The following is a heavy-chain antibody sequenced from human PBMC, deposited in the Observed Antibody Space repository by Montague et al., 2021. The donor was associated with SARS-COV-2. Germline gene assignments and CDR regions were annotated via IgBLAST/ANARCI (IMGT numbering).Heavy chain of an antibody. V-gene: IGHV4-39*01. D-gene: IGHD3-9*01. CDR1: GGSISSSSYY. J-gene: IGHJ5*02. CDR2: IYYSGST. CDR3: ARPVSYYDILSSSTNWFDP. Sequence: SETLSLTCTVSGGSISSSSYYWGWIRQPPRKGLEWIGSIYYSGSTYYNPSLKSRVTISVDTSKNQFSLKLSSVTAADTAVYYCARPVSYYDILSSSTNWFDPWGQGTLVTVSS.